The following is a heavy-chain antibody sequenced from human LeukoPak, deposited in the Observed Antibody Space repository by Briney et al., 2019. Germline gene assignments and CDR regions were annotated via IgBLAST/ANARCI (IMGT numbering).Heavy chain of an antibody. CDR2: IIPIFGTA. D-gene: IGHD6-13*01. J-gene: IGHJ4*02. V-gene: IGHV1-69*05. CDR1: GGTFSSYA. CDR3: ANSRLYSSSSGKAYYFDY. Sequence: SVKVSCKASGGTFSSYAISWVRQAPGQGLEWMGGIIPIFGTANYAQKFQGRVTITTDESTSTAYMELSSLRSEDTAVYYCANSRLYSSSSGKAYYFDYWGQGTLVTVSS.